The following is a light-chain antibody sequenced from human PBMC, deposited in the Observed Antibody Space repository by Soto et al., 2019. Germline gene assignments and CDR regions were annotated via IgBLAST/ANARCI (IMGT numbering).Light chain of an antibody. CDR1: SSNLGAGYD. CDR3: QAYDYSLTASV. J-gene: IGLJ3*02. CDR2: GNS. Sequence: QSVLTQPPSVSGAPGQRVTISCTGDSSNLGAGYDVHWYQQLPGEAPKMVIFGNSNRPSGVPERFSGSKSVTSASLAITGLQAADEADYYCQAYDYSLTASVFGGGTKLTVL. V-gene: IGLV1-40*01.